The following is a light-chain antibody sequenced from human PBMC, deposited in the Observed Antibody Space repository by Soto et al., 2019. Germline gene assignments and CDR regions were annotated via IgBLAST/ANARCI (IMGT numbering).Light chain of an antibody. CDR2: DAS. CDR3: LCYITYPWT. V-gene: IGKV1-12*01. J-gene: IGKJ1*01. CDR1: QGISGW. Sequence: DIQMTQSPSSVSASVGDRLTITCRASQGISGWLAWYQQKAGKAPTLLIYDASTLQSGVPSRFSGSGSGTEFSLTISSLQPEDFATYYCLCYITYPWTFGQGTKVDIK.